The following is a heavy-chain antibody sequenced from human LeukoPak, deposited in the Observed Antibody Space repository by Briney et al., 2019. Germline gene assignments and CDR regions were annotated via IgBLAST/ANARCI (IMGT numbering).Heavy chain of an antibody. D-gene: IGHD6-13*01. J-gene: IGHJ4*02. Sequence: ASVTVSCKASGYTFTTYAMHWVRQAPGQRLEWMGWINAGNGNTKYSQKFQARVTITRDTSASTAYMELSSLRSEDTAVYYCARDPIGSRWPYYFDFWGQGTLVTVSS. CDR2: INAGNGNT. V-gene: IGHV1-3*01. CDR3: ARDPIGSRWPYYFDF. CDR1: GYTFTTYA.